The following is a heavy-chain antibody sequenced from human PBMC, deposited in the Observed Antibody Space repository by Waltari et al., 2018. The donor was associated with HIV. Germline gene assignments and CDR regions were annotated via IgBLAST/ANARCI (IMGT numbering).Heavy chain of an antibody. CDR1: GFTFSDAW. Sequence: EVQLVESGGGLVKPGGSLRLSCAASGFTFSDAWMSWVRQAPGKGLELVGLIKTKTDGGTTDSPAPVKGRFTISRDDSKNTLYLQMNSLKTEDTAVYYCTTVLYDGGGMDVWGQGTTVTVSS. J-gene: IGHJ6*02. CDR3: TTVLYDGGGMDV. CDR2: IKTKTDGGTT. D-gene: IGHD3-22*01. V-gene: IGHV3-15*01.